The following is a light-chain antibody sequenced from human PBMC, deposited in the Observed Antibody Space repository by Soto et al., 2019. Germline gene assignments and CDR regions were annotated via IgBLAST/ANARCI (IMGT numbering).Light chain of an antibody. CDR3: SSYASSGSYV. Sequence: QSVLTQPASVSGSPGQSITISCTGTSSDVGGYNHVSWYQIHPGKAPKLIIYEVTSRPSGVSYRFSGSKSGNSASLTISGLQAEDEADYYCSSYASSGSYVFGGGTKVTVL. CDR2: EVT. CDR1: SSDVGGYNH. J-gene: IGLJ1*01. V-gene: IGLV2-14*01.